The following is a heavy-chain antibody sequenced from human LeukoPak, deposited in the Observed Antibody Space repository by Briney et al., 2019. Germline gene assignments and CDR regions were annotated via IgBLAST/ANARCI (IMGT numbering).Heavy chain of an antibody. V-gene: IGHV4-59*12. Sequence: PSETLSLTCTVSGGSISYYYWSWIRQPPGKGLDWIGYIYYSGSTNYNPSLKSRVTISVDTSKNQFSLKLSSVTAADTAVYYCARSVYSYGYYYYYGMDVWGQGTTVTVSS. CDR1: GGSISYYY. J-gene: IGHJ6*02. CDR2: IYYSGST. CDR3: ARSVYSYGYYYYYGMDV. D-gene: IGHD5-18*01.